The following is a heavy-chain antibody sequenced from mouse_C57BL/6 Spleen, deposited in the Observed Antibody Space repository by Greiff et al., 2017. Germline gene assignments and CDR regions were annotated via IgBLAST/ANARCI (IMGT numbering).Heavy chain of an antibody. V-gene: IGHV1-72*01. CDR3: ARNYDGSSYEDYFDY. D-gene: IGHD1-1*01. CDR1: GYTFTSYW. Sequence: VQLQQPGAELVKPGASVKLSCKASGYTFTSYWMHWVKQRPGRGLEWIGRIDPNSGGTKYNEKFKSKATLTVDKPSSTAYMQLSSLTSEDSAVYYCARNYDGSSYEDYFDYWGQGTTLTVSS. J-gene: IGHJ2*01. CDR2: IDPNSGGT.